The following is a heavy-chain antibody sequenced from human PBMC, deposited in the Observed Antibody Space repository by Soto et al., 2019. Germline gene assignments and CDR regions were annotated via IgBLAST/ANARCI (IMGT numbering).Heavy chain of an antibody. CDR3: ARVPSPFDYYYAMDV. V-gene: IGHV4-30-4*01. J-gene: IGHJ6*02. CDR2: IFSSGTT. D-gene: IGHD3-16*01. Sequence: SETLSLTCTVSGDSISSGNKYWSWIRQPPGKGLEWIGYIFSSGTTYYNPSLKSRLTMSLDASQNQFSLKLNSLTDADTAVYFCARVPSPFDYYYAMDVWGQGATVTVSS. CDR1: GDSISSGNKY.